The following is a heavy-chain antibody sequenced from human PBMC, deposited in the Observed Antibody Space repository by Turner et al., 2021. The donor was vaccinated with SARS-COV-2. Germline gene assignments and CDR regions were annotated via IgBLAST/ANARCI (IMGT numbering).Heavy chain of an antibody. V-gene: IGHV1-69-2*01. J-gene: IGHJ4*02. D-gene: IGHD4-17*01. CDR3: ATLGVGLPPPTRGAL. Sequence: EVELVQSGAAVTKPGATVIISCKDSGYTFTDYYMHWVQQAPGKGLEWIGLVDPEEGETIYAEKCQGRVPITADTSTDTAYMVLSSLRSEDTTLYYGATLGVGLPPPTRGALWGQGTLVTVSS. CDR2: VDPEEGET. CDR1: GYTFTDYY.